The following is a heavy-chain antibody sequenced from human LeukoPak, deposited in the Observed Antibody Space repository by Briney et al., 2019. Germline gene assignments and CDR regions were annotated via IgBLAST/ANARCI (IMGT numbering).Heavy chain of an antibody. CDR1: GFTFANAW. CDR2: IKSKTDGETT. V-gene: IGHV3-15*01. D-gene: IGHD5-12*01. Sequence: GGSLRLSCAASGFTFANAWMSWVRQAPGKGLECVGRIKSKTDGETTDYAAPVKGRFTISRDDSKNMLYLQMNSLKSEDPAVYYCTADLPPPRGYDYPFDYWGQGSLVTVSS. CDR3: TADLPPPRGYDYPFDY. J-gene: IGHJ4*02.